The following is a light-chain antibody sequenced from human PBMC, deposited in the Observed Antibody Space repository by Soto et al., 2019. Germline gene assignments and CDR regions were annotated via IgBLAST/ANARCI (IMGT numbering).Light chain of an antibody. V-gene: IGKV1-5*01. CDR3: QQYNSYPYT. CDR1: QSISTW. Sequence: DIQTTQSPSTVSSSVGDGVTITCRASQSISTWLAWYQQKPGKAPNLLIYDASTLESGGPSGFSGSGSGTEFTLTISSLQPDDSATYYCQQYNSYPYTFAQGTKVDI. CDR2: DAS. J-gene: IGKJ2*01.